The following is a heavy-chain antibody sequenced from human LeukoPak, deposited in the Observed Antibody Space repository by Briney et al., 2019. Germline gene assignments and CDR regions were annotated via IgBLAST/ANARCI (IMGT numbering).Heavy chain of an antibody. D-gene: IGHD3/OR15-3a*01. CDR2: IDHSGSA. J-gene: IGHJ6*02. Sequence: SETLSLTCAVAGGSLSGGGYSWIWIRQPPGKGLEWIGDIDHSGSAYYNPSLNSRVIMSVDTSKNQFSLKVTSVTAADMAVYYCARGDLNGYGMDVWGQGTTVTVSS. CDR1: GGSLSGGGYS. CDR3: ARGDLNGYGMDV. V-gene: IGHV4-30-2*01.